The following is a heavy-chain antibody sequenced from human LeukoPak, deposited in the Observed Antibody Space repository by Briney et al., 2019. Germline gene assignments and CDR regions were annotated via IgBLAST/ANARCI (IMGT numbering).Heavy chain of an antibody. V-gene: IGHV1-69*02. J-gene: IGHJ4*02. CDR1: GGTSSSYT. CDR2: IIPILGIA. Sequence: SVKVSCKASGGTSSSYTISWVRQAPGQGLEWMGRIIPILGIANYAQKFQGRVTITADKSTSTAYMELSSLRSEDTAVYYCATYSSGWYTFDYWGQGTLVTVSS. D-gene: IGHD6-19*01. CDR3: ATYSSGWYTFDY.